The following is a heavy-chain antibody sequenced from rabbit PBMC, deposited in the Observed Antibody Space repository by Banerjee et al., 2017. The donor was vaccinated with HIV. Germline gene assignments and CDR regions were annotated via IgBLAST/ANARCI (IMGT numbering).Heavy chain of an antibody. J-gene: IGHJ3*01. CDR3: ARDLAGVIGWNFGL. CDR2: IYAGSSGGST. CDR1: GFDFSDYY. D-gene: IGHD4-1*01. V-gene: IGHV1S45*01. Sequence: QEQLEESGGDLVKPEGSLTLTCTASGFDFSDYYMCWVRQAPGKGLEWIACIYAGSSGGSTSYASWVNGRFTVSRASSTTVTLQMTSLTAADTATYFCARDLAGVIGWNFGLWGQGTLVTVS.